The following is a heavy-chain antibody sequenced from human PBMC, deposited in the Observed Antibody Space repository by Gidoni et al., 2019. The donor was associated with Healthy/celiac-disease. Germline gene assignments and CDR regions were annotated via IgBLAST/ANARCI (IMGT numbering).Heavy chain of an antibody. J-gene: IGHJ4*02. CDR1: GYTFTGYY. V-gene: IGHV1-2*02. Sequence: GASVKVSCKASGYTFTGYYMHWVRQAPGQGLEWMGWINPNSGVTNYAQKFQGRVTMTRDTYISTAYMELSRLRSDDKDVYYCARCDPKLLNDYWGQGTLVTVSS. CDR2: INPNSGVT. D-gene: IGHD2-21*01. CDR3: ARCDPKLLNDY.